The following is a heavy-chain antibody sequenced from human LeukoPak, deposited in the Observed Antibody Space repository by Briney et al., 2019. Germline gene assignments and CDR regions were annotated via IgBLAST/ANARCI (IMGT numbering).Heavy chain of an antibody. V-gene: IGHV3-11*01. CDR2: ISGVASDI. Sequence: GGSLRLSCAASGFTFSDYYMTWIRQAPGKGLEWVSYISGVASDIYYGDSVKGRFTISRDNAKNSVYLQMNSLRAEDTAVYYCAKDRTWEPTPSHFNYWGQGTLVTVSS. D-gene: IGHD1-26*01. CDR1: GFTFSDYY. J-gene: IGHJ4*02. CDR3: AKDRTWEPTPSHFNY.